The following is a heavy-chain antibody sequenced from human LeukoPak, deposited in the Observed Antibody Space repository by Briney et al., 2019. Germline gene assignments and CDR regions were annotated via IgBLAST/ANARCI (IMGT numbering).Heavy chain of an antibody. CDR1: GGSISSYY. D-gene: IGHD6-6*01. CDR3: ASHSSSSDPFDY. J-gene: IGHJ4*02. V-gene: IGHV4-4*07. Sequence: PSETLSLTCTVPGGSISSYYWSWIRQPAGKGLEWIGRIYTSGSTNYNPSLKSRVTISVDTSKNQFSLRLSSVTAADTAVYYCASHSSSSDPFDYWGQGTLVTVSS. CDR2: IYTSGST.